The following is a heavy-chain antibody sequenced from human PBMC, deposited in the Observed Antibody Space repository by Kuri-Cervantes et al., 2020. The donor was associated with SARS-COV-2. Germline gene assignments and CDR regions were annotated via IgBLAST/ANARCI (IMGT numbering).Heavy chain of an antibody. CDR2: ISWDGGST. CDR1: GFTFDDYA. CDR3: AKDMGITGTTPYYGMVV. J-gene: IGHJ6*02. V-gene: IGHV3-43D*04. D-gene: IGHD1-7*01. Sequence: GESLKISCAASGFTFDDYAMHWVRQAPGKGLEWVSLISWDGGSTYYADSVKGRFTISRDNSKNSMYLQMNSLRAEDTALYYCAKDMGITGTTPYYGMVVWGQGTTVTVSS.